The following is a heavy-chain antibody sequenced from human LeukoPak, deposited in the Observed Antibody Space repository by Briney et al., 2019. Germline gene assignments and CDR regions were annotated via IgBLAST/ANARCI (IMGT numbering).Heavy chain of an antibody. CDR1: GFTFSSYA. V-gene: IGHV3-66*01. D-gene: IGHD3-22*01. Sequence: PGGSLRLSCAASGFTFSSYAMSWVRQAPGKGLEWVSVLYSGGSTYYADSVKDRFTISRDNSKNTLYLQMNSLRAEDTAVYYCARASVGYDSSGSIGDWGQGTLVTVSS. CDR2: LYSGGST. J-gene: IGHJ4*02. CDR3: ARASVGYDSSGSIGD.